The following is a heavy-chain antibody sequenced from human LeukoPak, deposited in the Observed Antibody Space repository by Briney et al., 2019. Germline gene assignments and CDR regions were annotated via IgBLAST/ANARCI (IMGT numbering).Heavy chain of an antibody. CDR3: ARGDFWSGYFPQRRPFDY. CDR2: INHSGST. D-gene: IGHD3-3*01. V-gene: IGHV4-34*01. J-gene: IGHJ4*02. CDR1: GGSFSGYY. Sequence: SETLSLTCAVYGGSFSGYYWSWIRQPPGKGLEWIGEINHSGSTNYNPSLKSRVTISVDTSKNQFSLKLSSVTAADTAVYYCARGDFWSGYFPQRRPFDYWGQGTLATVSS.